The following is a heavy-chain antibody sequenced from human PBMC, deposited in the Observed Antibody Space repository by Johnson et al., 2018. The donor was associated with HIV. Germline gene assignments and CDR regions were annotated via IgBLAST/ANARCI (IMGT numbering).Heavy chain of an antibody. CDR3: ASTNIAAPTGSDAFDI. CDR1: GLTVSNNY. V-gene: IGHV3-66*01. D-gene: IGHD6-13*01. Sequence: VQLVESGGGLVQPGGSLRLSCAASGLTVSNNYMTWVRQGPGKWLEWVSVINSGGGTYYADSVTGRFTISRDNSKNTLYLQMNSLRAEDTAVYYCASTNIAAPTGSDAFDIWGQGTMVTVYS. CDR2: INSGGGT. J-gene: IGHJ3*02.